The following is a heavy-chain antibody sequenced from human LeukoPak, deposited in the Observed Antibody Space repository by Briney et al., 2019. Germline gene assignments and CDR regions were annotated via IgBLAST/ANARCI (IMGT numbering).Heavy chain of an antibody. CDR3: ARPGYGGNSFFH. CDR2: IIPILGIA. V-gene: IGHV1-69*04. D-gene: IGHD4-23*01. CDR1: GGTFSSYA. Sequence: SVKVSCKASGGTFSSYAISWVRQAPGQGLEWMGRIIPILGIANYAQKFQGRVTITADKSTSTAYMELSSLRSEDTAVYYCARPGYGGNSFFHWGQGTLVTVSS. J-gene: IGHJ4*02.